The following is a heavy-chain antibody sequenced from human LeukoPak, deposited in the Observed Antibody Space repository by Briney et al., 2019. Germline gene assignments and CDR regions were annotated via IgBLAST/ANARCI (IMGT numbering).Heavy chain of an antibody. CDR2: INGRGNYV. Sequence: PGGSLRLSCAASGFTFSDYFMSWVRQAPGKGLEWLSYINGRGNYVDYAESLKGRITISRDNAKNSLYLQMNSLRAEDTAVYYCARESRDSSGYYFSPYYYYGMDVWGQGTTVTVSS. J-gene: IGHJ6*02. CDR3: ARESRDSSGYYFSPYYYYGMDV. D-gene: IGHD3-22*01. CDR1: GFTFSDYF. V-gene: IGHV3-11*05.